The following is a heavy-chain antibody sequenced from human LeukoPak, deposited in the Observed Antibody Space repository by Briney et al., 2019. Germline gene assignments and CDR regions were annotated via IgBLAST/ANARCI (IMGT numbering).Heavy chain of an antibody. V-gene: IGHV4-30-2*01. CDR3: AREEGAPIAAANV. D-gene: IGHD6-13*01. Sequence: PSQTLSLTCAVSGGSISSGGYSWSWIRQPPGKGLEWIGYIYHSGSTYYNPSLKSRVTISVDRSKNQFSLKLSSVTAADTAVYYCAREEGAPIAAANVWGLGTMVTVSS. CDR1: GGSISSGGYS. CDR2: IYHSGST. J-gene: IGHJ3*01.